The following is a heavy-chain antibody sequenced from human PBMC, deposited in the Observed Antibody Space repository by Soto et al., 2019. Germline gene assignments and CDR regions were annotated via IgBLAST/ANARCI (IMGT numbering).Heavy chain of an antibody. CDR3: ARDSLGYCTSTSCYWSEDY. D-gene: IGHD2-2*01. J-gene: IGHJ4*02. CDR1: GFTFSSSA. V-gene: IGHV3-23*01. CDR2: LGGSGGT. Sequence: EVQLLESGGGLVQPGESLRLSCAASGFTFSSSAMSWVRQAPGKGLEWVSTLGGSGGTYYADSVKGRFTISRDNSNNALYLQMHSLRAGDTAVYYCARDSLGYCTSTSCYWSEDYWGQGTLVTVSS.